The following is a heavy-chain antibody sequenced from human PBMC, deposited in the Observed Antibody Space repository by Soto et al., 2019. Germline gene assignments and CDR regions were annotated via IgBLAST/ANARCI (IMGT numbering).Heavy chain of an antibody. J-gene: IGHJ6*02. D-gene: IGHD4-17*01. Sequence: QVQLVQSGAEVKKPGSSVKVSCKASGGTFSSYTISWVRQAPGQGLEWMGRIIPILGIANYAQKFQGRVTITADQSTSTAYMELSSLRSEDTAVYYCARATVTNAPWGMDVWGQGTTVTVSS. CDR2: IIPILGIA. V-gene: IGHV1-69*02. CDR1: GGTFSSYT. CDR3: ARATVTNAPWGMDV.